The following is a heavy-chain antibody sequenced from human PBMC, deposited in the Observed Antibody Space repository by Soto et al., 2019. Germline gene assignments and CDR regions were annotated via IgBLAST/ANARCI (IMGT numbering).Heavy chain of an antibody. CDR3: ARDRTAAAAADRRGAGFHP. D-gene: IGHD6-13*01. J-gene: IGHJ5*02. V-gene: IGHV1-69*01. Sequence: QVQLVQSGAEVKKPGSSVKVSCKASGGTFSSYAISWVRQAPGQGLEWMGGIIPIFGTANYAQKFQGRVTITADESTSTAYMALARLRPEDTAVYYCARDRTAAAAADRRGAGFHPWGEGTLVTVSS. CDR1: GGTFSSYA. CDR2: IIPIFGTA.